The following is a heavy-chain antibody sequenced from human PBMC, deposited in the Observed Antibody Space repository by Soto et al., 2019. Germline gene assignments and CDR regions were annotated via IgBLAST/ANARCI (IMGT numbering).Heavy chain of an antibody. D-gene: IGHD3-10*01. V-gene: IGHV5-51*01. Sequence: PGESLKISCKGSGYSFTSYWIAWVRQMPGKGLECMGIIYPGDSDTRYSPSFQGQVTISVDKSINTAYLQWSSLRASDTAIYYCARHGELSSMTNCFDYWGQGALVTVSS. CDR3: ARHGELSSMTNCFDY. J-gene: IGHJ4*02. CDR1: GYSFTSYW. CDR2: IYPGDSDT.